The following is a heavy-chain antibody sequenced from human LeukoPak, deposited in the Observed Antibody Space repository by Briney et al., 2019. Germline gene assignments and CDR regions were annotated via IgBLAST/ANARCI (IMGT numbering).Heavy chain of an antibody. D-gene: IGHD5-18*01. Sequence: SVKVSCKASGGTFSSYAISWVRQAPGQGLEWMGGIIPIFGTANYAQKFQGRVTITADESTSTAYMELSSLRSEDTAVYYCASKGYSYGPYYYYYMDVWGKGTTVTVSS. CDR2: IIPIFGTA. J-gene: IGHJ6*03. V-gene: IGHV1-69*13. CDR3: ASKGYSYGPYYYYYMDV. CDR1: GGTFSSYA.